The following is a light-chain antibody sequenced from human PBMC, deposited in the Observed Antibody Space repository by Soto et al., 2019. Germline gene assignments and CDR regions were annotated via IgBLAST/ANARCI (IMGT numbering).Light chain of an antibody. V-gene: IGLV4-69*01. Sequence: QLVLTQSPSASASLGASVKVTCTLSSGHSTYAIAWHQQQPEKGPRYLMKLTSDGSHTKGDGIPDRFSGSSSGAARYLTISSLQSEDEADYYCQTWGTGIRVFGGGTKLTVL. CDR3: QTWGTGIRV. CDR2: LTSDGSH. J-gene: IGLJ3*02. CDR1: SGHSTYA.